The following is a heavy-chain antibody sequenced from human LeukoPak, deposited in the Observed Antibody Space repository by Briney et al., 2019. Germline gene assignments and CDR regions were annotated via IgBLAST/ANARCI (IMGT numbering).Heavy chain of an antibody. J-gene: IGHJ4*02. CDR2: ISAYNGNT. CDR3: ARDVSTVVIPGY. CDR1: GYTFTSYG. Sequence: ASVKVSCKASGYTFTSYGISWVRQAPGQGREWMGWISAYNGNTNYAQKLQGRVTMTTDTSTSTAYMELRSLRSDDTAVYYCARDVSTVVIPGYWGQGTLVTVSS. V-gene: IGHV1-18*01. D-gene: IGHD4-23*01.